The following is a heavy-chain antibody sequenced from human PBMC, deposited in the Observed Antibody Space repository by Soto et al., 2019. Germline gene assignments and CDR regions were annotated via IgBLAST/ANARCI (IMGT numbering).Heavy chain of an antibody. CDR2: ISYDGSNK. D-gene: IGHD6-13*01. V-gene: IGHV3-30*18. CDR3: AKDAIAAAGTSWFDP. J-gene: IGHJ5*02. CDR1: GFTFSSYG. Sequence: QVQLVESGGDVVQPGRSLRLSCAASGFTFSSYGMHWVRQAPGKGLEWVAVISYDGSNKYYADSVKGRFTISRDNSKNTLYLQMNSLRAEDTAVYYCAKDAIAAAGTSWFDPWGQGTLVTVSS.